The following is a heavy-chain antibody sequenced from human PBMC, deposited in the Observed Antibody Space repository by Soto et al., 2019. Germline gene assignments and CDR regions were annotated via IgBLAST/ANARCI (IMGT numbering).Heavy chain of an antibody. Sequence: QAQLVESGGGVVQPGTSLRLSCVASTFTFNNFNMPWIRQAPGKGLDWLAVISSDRLKTYYPDSVKGRFTISRDKSTNTVSLQMPSLRTADTAVYYCAKGRGLIQNDAFDIWGQGTMVIVS. J-gene: IGHJ3*02. D-gene: IGHD5-12*01. CDR1: TFTFNNFN. CDR3: AKGRGLIQNDAFDI. V-gene: IGHV3-30*18. CDR2: ISSDRLKT.